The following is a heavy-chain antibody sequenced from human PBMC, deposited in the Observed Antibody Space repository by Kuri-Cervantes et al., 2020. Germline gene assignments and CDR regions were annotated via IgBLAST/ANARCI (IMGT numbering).Heavy chain of an antibody. V-gene: IGHV3-30-3*01. CDR3: ARDGGSSWYRAFDY. CDR1: GFTFSSYA. CDR2: ISYDGSNK. D-gene: IGHD6-13*01. Sequence: GESLKISCAASGFTFSSYAMHWVRQAPGKGPEWVAVISYDGSNKYYADSVKGRFTISRDNSKNTLYLQMNSLRAEDTAVYYCARDGGSSWYRAFDYWGQGTLVTVSS. J-gene: IGHJ4*02.